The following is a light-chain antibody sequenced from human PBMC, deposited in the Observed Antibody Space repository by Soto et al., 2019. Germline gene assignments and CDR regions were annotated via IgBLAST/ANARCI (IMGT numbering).Light chain of an antibody. Sequence: EIVLTQSPGTLSLSPGERATLSFRASQSVSSSYLACYQQKPGQAPRLLIYGASSRATGIPDRFSGSGSGTDFTLTISRLEPEDFAVYYCQQYGSSPTFGQGTRLEIK. J-gene: IGKJ5*01. CDR3: QQYGSSPT. CDR2: GAS. CDR1: QSVSSSY. V-gene: IGKV3-20*01.